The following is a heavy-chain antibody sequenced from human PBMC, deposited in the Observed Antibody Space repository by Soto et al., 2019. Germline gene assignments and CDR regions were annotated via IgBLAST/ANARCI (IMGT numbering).Heavy chain of an antibody. CDR2: VSYDVGSQ. CDR1: GFTFSNYG. V-gene: IGHV3-30*18. D-gene: IGHD6-13*01. Sequence: PGGSLRLSCAASGFTFSNYGMHWVRLAPGKGLEWVAVVSYDVGSQYYADSVKGRFTISRDNSKNTVYLQMNSLRNEDTAVYYCAKDRGSSWANYFDYWGQGTLVTVSS. CDR3: AKDRGSSWANYFDY. J-gene: IGHJ4*02.